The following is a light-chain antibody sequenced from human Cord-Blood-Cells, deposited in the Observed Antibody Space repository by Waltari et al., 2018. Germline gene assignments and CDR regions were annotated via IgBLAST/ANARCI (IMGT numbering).Light chain of an antibody. CDR3: QQRSNWSIT. V-gene: IGKV3-11*01. CDR2: DAS. CDR1: QSVRSY. J-gene: IGKJ5*01. Sequence: EIVLTQSPATLSLSPGEIATLSCRASQSVRSYLAWYQQKPGQAPRLLIYDASNRATGIPARFSGSGSGTDFTLTISSLEPEDFAVYYCQQRSNWSITFGQGTRLEIK.